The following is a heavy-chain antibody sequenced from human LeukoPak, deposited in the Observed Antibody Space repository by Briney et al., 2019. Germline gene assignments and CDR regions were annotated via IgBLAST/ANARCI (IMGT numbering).Heavy chain of an antibody. V-gene: IGHV3-23*01. CDR1: GFTVSSNY. CDR3: ARGGPYHQTVGGALDY. D-gene: IGHD1-26*01. CDR2: IGGSGATT. Sequence: GGSLRLSCAASGFTVSSNYMSWVRQAPGKGLEWVSGIGGSGATTYYAESVKGRFTISRDNSNNTFYLRMNSLRAEDTAVYYCARGGPYHQTVGGALDYWGQGTPVTVSS. J-gene: IGHJ4*02.